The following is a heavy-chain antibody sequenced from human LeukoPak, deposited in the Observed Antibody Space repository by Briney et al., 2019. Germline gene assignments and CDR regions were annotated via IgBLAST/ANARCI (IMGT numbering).Heavy chain of an antibody. CDR3: ARGSGYDFRY. CDR2: IDPSDSYT. V-gene: IGHV5-10-1*01. J-gene: IGHJ4*02. D-gene: IGHD5-12*01. Sequence: AGESLKISCKGSGYSFTSYWISWVRQMPGKGLEWMGRIDPSDSYTNYSPSFQGHVTILADKSISTAYLQWSSLKASDTAMYYCARGSGYDFRYWGQGTLVTVSS. CDR1: GYSFTSYW.